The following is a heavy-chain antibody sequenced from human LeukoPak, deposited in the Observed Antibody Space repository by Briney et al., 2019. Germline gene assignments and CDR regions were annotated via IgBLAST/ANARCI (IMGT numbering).Heavy chain of an antibody. J-gene: IGHJ4*02. Sequence: ASVKVSCKASGGTFSSYAISWVRQAPRQGLEWMGWINPNSGDTNYAQKFQGRVTMARDTSINTVYMQLSRLRSDDTAVYYCATGAASYYGDWGQGTLVTVSS. CDR1: GGTFSSYA. V-gene: IGHV1-2*02. D-gene: IGHD1-26*01. CDR2: INPNSGDT. CDR3: ATGAASYYGD.